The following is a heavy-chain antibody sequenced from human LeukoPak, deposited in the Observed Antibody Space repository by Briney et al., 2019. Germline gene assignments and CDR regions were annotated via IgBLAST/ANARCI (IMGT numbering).Heavy chain of an antibody. CDR2: ISSSSSYI. Sequence: GGSLRLSCLGSGFTSTSPGSGLTFAAYGMNWVRKAPGRGLEWVSSISSSSSYIYYADSVKGRFTISRDNAKNSLYLQMNSLRAEDTAVYYCARAGYCSGGSCSGMDYWGQGTLVTVS. CDR3: ARAGYCSGGSCSGMDY. V-gene: IGHV3-21*01. CDR1: GFTSTSPGSGLTFAAYG. J-gene: IGHJ4*02. D-gene: IGHD2-15*01.